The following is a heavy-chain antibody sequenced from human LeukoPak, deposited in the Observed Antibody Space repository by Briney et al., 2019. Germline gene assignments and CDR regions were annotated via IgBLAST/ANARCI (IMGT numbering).Heavy chain of an antibody. V-gene: IGHV3-48*03. CDR1: GFAFSSYE. J-gene: IGHJ2*01. CDR2: ISGSGTTI. Sequence: GGPLRLSCAASGFAFSSYEMNWVRQAPGKGLEWVSYISGSGTTIYYADSVKGRFTISTDNAKNSLYLQMNRLRAEDTAVYYCARRFDLWGRGTLVTVSS. CDR3: ARRFDL.